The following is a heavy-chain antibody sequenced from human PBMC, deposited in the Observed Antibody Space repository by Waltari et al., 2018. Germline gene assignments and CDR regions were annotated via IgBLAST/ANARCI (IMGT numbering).Heavy chain of an antibody. CDR2: FDHEDGET. D-gene: IGHD3-3*01. CDR1: GYNLTESS. CDR3: ATSLEWLTSFDP. V-gene: IGHV1-24*01. Sequence: QVQLVQSGSEVKKPGDSVKVSCKVSGYNLTESSMHWVQQAPGKGLEWMGGFDHEDGETIYAQKFQGRVTMTEDTSTDTAYMELSSLRSEYTAVYYCATSLEWLTSFDPWGQGTLVTVSS. J-gene: IGHJ5*02.